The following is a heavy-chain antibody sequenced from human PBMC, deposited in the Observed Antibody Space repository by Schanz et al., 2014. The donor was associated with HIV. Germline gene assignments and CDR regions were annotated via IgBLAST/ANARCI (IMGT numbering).Heavy chain of an antibody. J-gene: IGHJ5*02. V-gene: IGHV4-34*01. D-gene: IGHD3-9*01. CDR2: INHSGST. CDR1: GGSFSDYY. CDR3: AREGTKRFFDWSTRDCFDP. Sequence: QVQLQQWGAGLLKPSETLSLTCAVYGGSFSDYYWSWIRQPPGKGLEWIGEINHSGSTNYNPSLSSRVTISVDPSKRHFSLTLSAVPAADTAVYYCAREGTKRFFDWSTRDCFDPWGQGTLVTVSS.